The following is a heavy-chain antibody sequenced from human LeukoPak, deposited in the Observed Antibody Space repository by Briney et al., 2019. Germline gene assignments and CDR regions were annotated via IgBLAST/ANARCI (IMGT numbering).Heavy chain of an antibody. D-gene: IGHD4-17*01. CDR1: GYSISSGYY. V-gene: IGHV4-38-2*02. Sequence: SGTLSLTCTVSGYSISSGYYWGWIRQPPGKGLEWIGSIYHSGSTNYNPSLKSRVTISVDTSKNQFSLKLSSVTAADTAVYYCARNYGDYTGGGYYYYMDVWGKGTTVTVSS. CDR3: ARNYGDYTGGGYYYYMDV. CDR2: IYHSGST. J-gene: IGHJ6*03.